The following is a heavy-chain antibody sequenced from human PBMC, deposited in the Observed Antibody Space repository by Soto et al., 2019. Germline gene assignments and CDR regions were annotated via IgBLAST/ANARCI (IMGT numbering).Heavy chain of an antibody. Sequence: KPSETLSLTCTVSGAPISSVEYYWSWIRQPPGEGLEWIGYIYYSGSTYYSPSLKSRLTISSDTSKTQFSLWLSSVTAADTAVYYCARGRYDWNQGAFDVWGQGTMVTVSS. V-gene: IGHV4-30-4*01. D-gene: IGHD1-20*01. J-gene: IGHJ3*01. CDR3: ARGRYDWNQGAFDV. CDR2: IYYSGST. CDR1: GAPISSVEYY.